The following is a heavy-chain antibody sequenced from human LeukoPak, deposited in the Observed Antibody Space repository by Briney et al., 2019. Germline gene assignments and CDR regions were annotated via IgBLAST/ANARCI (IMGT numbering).Heavy chain of an antibody. D-gene: IGHD3-16*01. J-gene: IGHJ4*02. CDR2: ISGSGGDT. CDR1: GFTFSRYA. V-gene: IGHV3-23*01. CDR3: ATGSTFLYYFYY. Sequence: PGGSLRLSCAASGFTFSRYAMNWVRQDPGKGLEWVSAISGSGGDTDDADPVKGRFTISRDNSKNTLYLQMNSLRAEDTAVYYCATGSTFLYYFYYWGQGTLVTVSS.